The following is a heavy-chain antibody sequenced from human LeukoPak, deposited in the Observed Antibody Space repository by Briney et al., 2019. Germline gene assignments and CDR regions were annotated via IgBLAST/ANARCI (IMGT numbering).Heavy chain of an antibody. J-gene: IGHJ3*02. V-gene: IGHV3-66*01. D-gene: IGHD1-26*01. CDR3: AKRGIVGATTGVDI. CDR2: IYSDNT. CDR1: GFTVSTNS. Sequence: GGSLRLSCTVSGFTVSTNSMSWVRQAPGKGLEWVSFIYSDNTHYSDSVKGRFTISRDNAKNSLYLQMNSLRAEDTAVYYCAKRGIVGATTGVDIWGLGTMVTVSS.